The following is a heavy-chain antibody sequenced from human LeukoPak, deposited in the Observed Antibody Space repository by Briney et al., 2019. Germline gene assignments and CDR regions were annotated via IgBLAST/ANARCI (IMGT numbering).Heavy chain of an antibody. CDR1: GGTFSSYA. CDR2: IIPIFGTA. D-gene: IGHD5-18*01. J-gene: IGHJ4*02. CDR3: AGDRYSYGTEEAYFDC. Sequence: ASVKVSCKASGGTFSSYAISWVRQAPGQGLEWMGGIIPIFGTANYAQKFQGRVTITTDESTSTAYMELSSLRSEDTAVYYCAGDRYSYGTEEAYFDCWGQGTLVTVSS. V-gene: IGHV1-69*05.